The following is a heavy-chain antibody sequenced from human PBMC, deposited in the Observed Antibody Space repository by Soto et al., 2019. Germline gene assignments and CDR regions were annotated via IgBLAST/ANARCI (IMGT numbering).Heavy chain of an antibody. CDR2: INHSGST. J-gene: IGHJ4*02. Sequence: QVQLQRWGAGLLKPSETLSLTCAVYGGSFSGYYWSWIRQPPGKGLEWIGEINHSGSTNYNPSLKSRVTISVDTSKNQFSLKLSSVTAADTAVYYCARGSIAARRGGGNFDYWGQGTLVTVSS. CDR1: GGSFSGYY. CDR3: ARGSIAARRGGGNFDY. V-gene: IGHV4-34*01. D-gene: IGHD6-6*01.